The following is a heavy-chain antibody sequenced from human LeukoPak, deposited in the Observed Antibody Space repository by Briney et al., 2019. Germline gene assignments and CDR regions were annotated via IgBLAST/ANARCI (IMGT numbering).Heavy chain of an antibody. CDR3: AKGIAVAGAYYYYSMDV. D-gene: IGHD6-19*01. V-gene: IGHV3-7*01. CDR2: IKQDGSEK. Sequence: GGSLRLSCAASGFTFSSYWMSWVRQAPGKGLEWVANIKQDGSEKYYVDSVKGRFTISRDNAKNSLYLQMNSLGAEDTAVYYCAKGIAVAGAYYYYSMDVWGKGTTVTVSS. CDR1: GFTFSSYW. J-gene: IGHJ6*03.